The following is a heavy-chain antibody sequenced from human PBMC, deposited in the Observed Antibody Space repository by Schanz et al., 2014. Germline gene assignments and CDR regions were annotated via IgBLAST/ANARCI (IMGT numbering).Heavy chain of an antibody. CDR1: GFTFGTFW. Sequence: EVQLVESGGGLLQPGGSLRLSCAASGFTFGTFWMSWVRQAPGKGLEWVANINQDGSDKSYVDSVKGRFTISRDNAKTSLYLQMNSLRPEATAVYYCARDKGGYYPFDYWGQGSLVTVSS. V-gene: IGHV3-7*01. CDR3: ARDKGGYYPFDY. D-gene: IGHD3-22*01. J-gene: IGHJ4*02. CDR2: INQDGSDK.